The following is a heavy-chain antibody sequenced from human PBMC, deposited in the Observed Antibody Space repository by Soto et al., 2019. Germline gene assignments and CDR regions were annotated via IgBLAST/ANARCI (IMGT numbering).Heavy chain of an antibody. Sequence: EVQLVESGGGLVQPGGSLRLSCAASGFTFSDHYMDWVRQAPGKGLEWVGRSRNKANSYTTEYAASVKGRFTISRDDSKNSMYLQMNSLKTEDTAVYYCVRTALGAGHYGMDVWGQGTTVTVSS. CDR3: VRTALGAGHYGMDV. V-gene: IGHV3-72*01. D-gene: IGHD3-10*01. CDR2: SRNKANSYTT. J-gene: IGHJ6*02. CDR1: GFTFSDHY.